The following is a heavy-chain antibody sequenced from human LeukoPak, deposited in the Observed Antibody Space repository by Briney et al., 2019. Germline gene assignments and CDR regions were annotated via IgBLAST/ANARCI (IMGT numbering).Heavy chain of an antibody. Sequence: SETLSLTCTVSGGSISSYYWSWIRQPPGKGLEWIGYIYYSGSTNYNPSLKSRVTISVDTSKNQFSLKLSSVTAADTAVYYCARPSLEQQLTYYYYYMDVWGKGTTVTVSS. J-gene: IGHJ6*03. V-gene: IGHV4-59*08. CDR3: ARPSLEQQLTYYYYYMDV. CDR2: IYYSGST. CDR1: GGSISSYY. D-gene: IGHD6-13*01.